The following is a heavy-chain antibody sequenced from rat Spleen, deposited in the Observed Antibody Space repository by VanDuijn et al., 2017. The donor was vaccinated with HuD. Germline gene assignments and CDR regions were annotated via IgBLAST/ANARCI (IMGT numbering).Heavy chain of an antibody. J-gene: IGHJ2*01. CDR2: ISTGGSDT. Sequence: EVQLVESGGGLVQPGRSMKLSCAASGFTFSDYYMAWVRQGPTKGLEWVASISTGGSDTYYRDSVKGRFTISRDDAKNLLYLQMDSLRSEDAATYYCTGPFDYWGQGVMVTVSS. V-gene: IGHV5-25*01. CDR3: TGPFDY. CDR1: GFTFSDYY.